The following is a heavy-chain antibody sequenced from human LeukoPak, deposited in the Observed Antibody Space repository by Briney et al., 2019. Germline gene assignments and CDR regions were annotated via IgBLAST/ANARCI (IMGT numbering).Heavy chain of an antibody. Sequence: SETLSLTCTVSGGSISSGSYYWSWIRQPAGKGLEWIGRIYTSGSTNYNPSLKSRVTISVDTSKNQFSLKLSSVTAADTAVYYCARARGYSYGQEFDYWGQGTLVTVSS. J-gene: IGHJ4*02. CDR2: IYTSGST. D-gene: IGHD5-18*01. V-gene: IGHV4-61*02. CDR1: GGSISSGSYY. CDR3: ARARGYSYGQEFDY.